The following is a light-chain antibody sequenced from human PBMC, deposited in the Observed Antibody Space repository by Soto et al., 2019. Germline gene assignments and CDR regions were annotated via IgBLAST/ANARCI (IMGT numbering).Light chain of an antibody. Sequence: QSVLTQPRSVSGSPGQSVTISCTGTSSDIGGYNYVSWYQQHPGKAPKLMIYDVSERPSGVPDRFSGSKSGNTASLTISGLQAEDEADYYCCSYAGTYSHVAFGGGTKLTVL. CDR2: DVS. V-gene: IGLV2-11*01. CDR1: SSDIGGYNY. CDR3: CSYAGTYSHVA. J-gene: IGLJ2*01.